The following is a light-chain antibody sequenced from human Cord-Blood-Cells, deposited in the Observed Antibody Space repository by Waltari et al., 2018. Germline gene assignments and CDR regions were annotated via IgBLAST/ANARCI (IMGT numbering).Light chain of an antibody. Sequence: EIVLTPYPGTLSLSPGERATLPCRASQSVSSSYLAWYQQKPGQAPRLLIYGASSRATGIPDRFSGSGSGTDFTLTISRLEPEDFAVYYCQQYGSSPQTFGQGTKLEIK. CDR2: GAS. CDR3: QQYGSSPQT. J-gene: IGKJ2*01. V-gene: IGKV3-20*01. CDR1: QSVSSSY.